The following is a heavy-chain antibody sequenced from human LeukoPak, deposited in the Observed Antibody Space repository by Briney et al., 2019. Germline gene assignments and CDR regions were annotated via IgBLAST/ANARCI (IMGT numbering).Heavy chain of an antibody. J-gene: IGHJ4*02. Sequence: PGGSLRLSCAASGFTFSSYAMSWVRQAPGKGLEWVANIKQDGSEKYYVDSVKGRFTISRDNAKNSLYLQMNSLRAEDTAVYYCARVRWHSPDYWGQGTLVTVSS. V-gene: IGHV3-7*01. CDR3: ARVRWHSPDY. CDR2: IKQDGSEK. D-gene: IGHD1-26*01. CDR1: GFTFSSYA.